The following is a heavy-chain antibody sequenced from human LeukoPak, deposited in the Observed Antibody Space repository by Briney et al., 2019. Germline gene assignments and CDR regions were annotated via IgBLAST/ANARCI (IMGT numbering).Heavy chain of an antibody. CDR3: ARDATTFAVGGWFDP. Sequence: SETLSLTCAVPGDSISGSSDYWGWIRQPAGKGLEWIGRIYASGSTNYNPSLKSRVTMSVDTSKNQFSLKLSSVTAADTAVYYCARDATTFAVGGWFDPWSQGTLVTVSS. CDR2: IYASGST. V-gene: IGHV4-61*02. J-gene: IGHJ5*02. CDR1: GDSISGSSDY. D-gene: IGHD6-19*01.